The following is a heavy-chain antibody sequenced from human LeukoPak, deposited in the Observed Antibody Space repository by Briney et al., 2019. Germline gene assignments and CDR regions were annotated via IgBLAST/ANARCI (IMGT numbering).Heavy chain of an antibody. J-gene: IGHJ3*02. CDR2: IYYSGST. CDR1: GGSISSYY. CDR3: ARDNDQEDAFDI. Sequence: SETLSLTCTVSGGSISSYYWSWIRQPPGKGLEWIGYIYYSGSTNYNPSLKSRVTISVDTSKNQFSLKQSSVTAADTAVYYCARDNDQEDAFDIWGQGTMVTVSS. D-gene: IGHD2-2*01. V-gene: IGHV4-59*01.